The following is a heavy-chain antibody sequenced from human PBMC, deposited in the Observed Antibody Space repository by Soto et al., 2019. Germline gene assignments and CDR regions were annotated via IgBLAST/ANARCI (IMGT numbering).Heavy chain of an antibody. Sequence: GGSLRLSCAASGFTFSSYWMSWVRQAPGKGLEWVANIKQDGSEKYYVDSVKGRFTISRDNAKNSLYLQMNSLRAEDTAVYYCAREERGRYFDWLSPYYFDYWGQGTLVTVSS. V-gene: IGHV3-7*01. CDR2: IKQDGSEK. CDR3: AREERGRYFDWLSPYYFDY. J-gene: IGHJ4*02. CDR1: GFTFSSYW. D-gene: IGHD3-9*01.